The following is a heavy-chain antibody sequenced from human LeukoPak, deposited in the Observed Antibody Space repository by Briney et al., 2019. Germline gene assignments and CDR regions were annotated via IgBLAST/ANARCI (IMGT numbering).Heavy chain of an antibody. CDR2: ITSSSSYI. J-gene: IGHJ4*02. D-gene: IGHD5-24*01. CDR1: GFTFSRYT. Sequence: GGSLRLSCAASGFTFSRYTMNWVRQVPGKGLQWVSSITSSSSYIYFADSVKGRFTISRDDAKSSLSLRMSSLRADDTAVYYCARVSGEEHRRDGYNFPFDYWGQGTRVTVSS. CDR3: ARVSGEEHRRDGYNFPFDY. V-gene: IGHV3-21*01.